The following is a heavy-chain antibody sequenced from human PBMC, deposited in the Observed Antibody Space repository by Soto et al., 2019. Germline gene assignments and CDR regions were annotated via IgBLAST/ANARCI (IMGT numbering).Heavy chain of an antibody. CDR3: ARKAGPTQFYYDS. CDR1: GFTVSRHY. Sequence: PGGSLRLSCAASGFTVSRHYIIWVRQAPGKGLEWVSVIYAAGSTYYADSVKGRFTISRDNSKNIVYLQMDSLRAEDTAVYYCARKAGPTQFYYDSWGQGIRVTVSS. D-gene: IGHD4-4*01. V-gene: IGHV3-53*01. CDR2: IYAAGST. J-gene: IGHJ4*02.